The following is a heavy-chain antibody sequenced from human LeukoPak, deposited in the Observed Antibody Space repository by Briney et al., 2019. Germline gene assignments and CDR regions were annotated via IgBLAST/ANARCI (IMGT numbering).Heavy chain of an antibody. V-gene: IGHV3-30*04. Sequence: GGSLRLSCAASGFTFSSFAMHWVRQAPGKGLEWVAVISLNGGDTNYAGSVKGRFTISRDNSKNTLYLQMNSLRAEDTAVYYCARATYYYGSGSYYDLDYWGQGTLATVSS. CDR2: ISLNGGDT. D-gene: IGHD3-10*01. CDR3: ARATYYYGSGSYYDLDY. J-gene: IGHJ4*02. CDR1: GFTFSSFA.